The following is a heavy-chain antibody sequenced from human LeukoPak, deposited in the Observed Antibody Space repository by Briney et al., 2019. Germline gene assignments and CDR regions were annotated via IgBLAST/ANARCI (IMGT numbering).Heavy chain of an antibody. CDR1: GFTVSSHY. CDR2: IYKSGST. Sequence: GGSLRLSCAASGFTVSSHYMSWVRQAPGKGLEWVSVIYKSGSTYYADSVKGRFTISRDSSKNTLYLQMSSLRGDERAVYYCARIEADSSSWFGGGYFDHWGQGTLVTVSS. V-gene: IGHV3-66*02. J-gene: IGHJ4*02. CDR3: ARIEADSSSWFGGGYFDH. D-gene: IGHD6-13*01.